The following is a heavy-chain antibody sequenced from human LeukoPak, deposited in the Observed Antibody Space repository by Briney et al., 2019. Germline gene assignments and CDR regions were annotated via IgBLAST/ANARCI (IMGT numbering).Heavy chain of an antibody. CDR2: IWYDGSNK. CDR1: GSTFSSYG. D-gene: IGHD1-26*01. Sequence: PGRSLRLSCAASGSTFSSYGMHWVRQAPGKGLEWVAVIWYDGSNKYYADSVKGRFTISRDNSKNTLYLQMNSLRAEDTAVYYCARVFRVGAEDYWGQGTLVTVSS. V-gene: IGHV3-33*01. J-gene: IGHJ4*02. CDR3: ARVFRVGAEDY.